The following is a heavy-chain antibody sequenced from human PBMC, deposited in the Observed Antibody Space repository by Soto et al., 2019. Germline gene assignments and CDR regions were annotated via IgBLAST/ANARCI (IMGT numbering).Heavy chain of an antibody. CDR3: ARGTCSGGSCWTHYYYYGMDV. V-gene: IGHV3-21*01. D-gene: IGHD2-15*01. Sequence: GGSLRLSCAACGFTFSSYSMNWVRQAPGKGLEWVSSISSSSSYIYYADSVKGRFTISRDNAKNSLYLQMNSLRAEDTAVYYCARGTCSGGSCWTHYYYYGMDVWGQGTTVTVSS. CDR1: GFTFSSYS. CDR2: ISSSSSYI. J-gene: IGHJ6*02.